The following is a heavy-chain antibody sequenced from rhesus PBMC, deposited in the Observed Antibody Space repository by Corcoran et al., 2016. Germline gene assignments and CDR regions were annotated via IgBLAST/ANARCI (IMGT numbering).Heavy chain of an antibody. Sequence: QVTLKESGPALVKPTQTLTLTCPFSGFSLSTSGMGVGWIRQPPGKALEWLASIYWDDDKYYSTSLKSRLTISKDTSKNQVVLTMTNMDPVDTATYYCARGVKTVLVVVAMFFDYWGQGVLVTVSS. V-gene: IGHV2S1*01. J-gene: IGHJ4*01. CDR1: GFSLSTSGMG. CDR3: ARGVKTVLVVVAMFFDY. CDR2: IYWDDDK. D-gene: IGHD2-21*01.